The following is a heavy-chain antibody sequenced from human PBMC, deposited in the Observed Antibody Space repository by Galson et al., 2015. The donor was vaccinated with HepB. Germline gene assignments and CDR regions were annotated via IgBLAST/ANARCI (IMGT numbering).Heavy chain of an antibody. D-gene: IGHD1-26*01. Sequence: PLRLACVASGFTFSSYSMNGARQAPGKGLEGVSSISSSSSYIYYADSVKGRFTISRDNAKNSLYLQMNSLRAEDTAVYYCAILQIVGATIFDYWGQGTLVTVSS. J-gene: IGHJ4*02. V-gene: IGHV3-21*01. CDR3: AILQIVGATIFDY. CDR1: GFTFSSYS. CDR2: ISSSSSYI.